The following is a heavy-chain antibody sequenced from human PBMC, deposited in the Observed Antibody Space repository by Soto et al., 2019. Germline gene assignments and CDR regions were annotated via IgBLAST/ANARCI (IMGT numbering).Heavy chain of an antibody. CDR3: ARDQISGWYNWFDP. CDR2: IYYSGST. Sequence: PSETLSLTCTVSGGSISSGGYYWSWIRQHPGKGLEWIGYIYYSGSTYYNPSLKSRVTISVDTSKNQFSLKLSSVTAADTAVYYCARDQISGWYNWFDPWGQGTLVTVSS. J-gene: IGHJ5*02. CDR1: GGSISSGGYY. V-gene: IGHV4-31*03. D-gene: IGHD6-19*01.